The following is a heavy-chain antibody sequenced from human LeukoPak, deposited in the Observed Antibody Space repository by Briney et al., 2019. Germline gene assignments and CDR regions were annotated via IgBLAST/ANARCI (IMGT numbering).Heavy chain of an antibody. D-gene: IGHD1-26*01. CDR3: ARETWELLFGYFDY. CDR2: ISSSGSTI. V-gene: IGHV3-11*01. J-gene: IGHJ4*02. Sequence: GGSLRLSCAASGFTFSDYYMSWIRQAPGKGLEWVSYISSSGSTIYYADSVKGRFTISRDNAKNSLYLQMNSLRAEGTAVYYCARETWELLFGYFDYWGQGTLVTVSS. CDR1: GFTFSDYY.